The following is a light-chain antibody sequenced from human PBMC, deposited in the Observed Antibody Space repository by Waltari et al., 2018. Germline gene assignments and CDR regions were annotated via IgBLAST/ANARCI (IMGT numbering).Light chain of an antibody. CDR1: QSVNNTY. CDR3: QQYGHSPRT. Sequence: EVVLTQSPGTLSLSPGERATLFCRASQSVNNTYVAWYQQRPGQAPRFLISAASSRASCIPDRFSGSGSGTDFTLTISRVESEDFAIYFCQQYGHSPRTFGQGTKVEIK. V-gene: IGKV3-20*01. CDR2: AAS. J-gene: IGKJ1*01.